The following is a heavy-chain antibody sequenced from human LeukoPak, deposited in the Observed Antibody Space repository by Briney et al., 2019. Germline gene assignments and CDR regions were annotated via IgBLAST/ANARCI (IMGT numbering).Heavy chain of an antibody. CDR2: ISWNSGSI. Sequence: PGGSLRLSCAASGFTFDNYAMHWVRQAPGKGLEWVSGISWNSGSIGYADSVKGRFTISRDNAKNSLYLQMNSLRAEDTALYYCAKDIAGSFDYWGQGTLLTVSS. V-gene: IGHV3-9*01. CDR1: GFTFDNYA. CDR3: AKDIAGSFDY. J-gene: IGHJ4*02.